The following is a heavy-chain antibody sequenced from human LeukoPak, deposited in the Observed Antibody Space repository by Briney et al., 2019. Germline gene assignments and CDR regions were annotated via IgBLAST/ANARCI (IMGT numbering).Heavy chain of an antibody. V-gene: IGHV3-48*02. J-gene: IGHJ4*02. D-gene: IGHD3-22*01. CDR2: ITSSGGTI. CDR1: GFTYSTYS. CDR3: AREGRDSSGKLRNFEY. Sequence: GGSLRLSCAASGFTYSTYSMNWVRQAPGKGLEWVSYITSSGGTIYYADSVKGRFTISRDNAEDSLYLQMNSLRDEDTAVYYCAREGRDSSGKLRNFEYWGQGPLVTVSS.